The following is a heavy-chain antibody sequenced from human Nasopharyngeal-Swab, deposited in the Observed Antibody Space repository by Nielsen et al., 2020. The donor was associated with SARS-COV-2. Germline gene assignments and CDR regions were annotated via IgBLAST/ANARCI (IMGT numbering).Heavy chain of an antibody. CDR2: ISWNSGSI. CDR3: AKDKGRSSIWYDY. CDR1: GFTFDGYA. V-gene: IGHV3-9*01. J-gene: IGHJ4*02. D-gene: IGHD6-13*01. Sequence: GGSLRLSCAASGFTFDGYAMHWVRQAPGKGLEWVAGISWNSGSIGYADSVKGRFTISRDNAKNSLYLQMNSLRAEDTALYYCAKDKGRSSIWYDYWGQGTLVTVSS.